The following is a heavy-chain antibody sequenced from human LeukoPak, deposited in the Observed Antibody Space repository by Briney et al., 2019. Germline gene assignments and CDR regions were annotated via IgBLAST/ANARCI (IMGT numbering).Heavy chain of an antibody. V-gene: IGHV3-21*01. CDR3: ARTYYYDSSGYNDAFDI. CDR1: GFTFSSYS. D-gene: IGHD3-22*01. Sequence: GGSLRLSCAASGFTFSSYSMNLVRQAPGTGLEWVSSISSSSSYIYYADSVKGRFTISRDNAKNSLYLQMNNLRAEDTAVYYCARTYYYDSSGYNDAFDIWGQGTMVTVSS. CDR2: ISSSSSYI. J-gene: IGHJ3*02.